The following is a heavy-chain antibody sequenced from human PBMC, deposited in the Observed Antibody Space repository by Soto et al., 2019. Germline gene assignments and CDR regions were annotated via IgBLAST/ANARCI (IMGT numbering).Heavy chain of an antibody. V-gene: IGHV3-15*01. CDR1: GFTFSGAW. J-gene: IGHJ4*02. CDR3: TTSVPGTPRAIDY. CDR2: IKSKFDGGRI. Sequence: EVHLVESGGGPVKPGGSLRISCAASGFTFSGAWMSWVRQAPGKGLGWIGRIKSKFDGGRIDYAASVKGRFSISRDDSANTLFLQMNSLKTEDAGVYFCTTSVPGTPRAIDYWGQGTLFTVSS. D-gene: IGHD1-7*01.